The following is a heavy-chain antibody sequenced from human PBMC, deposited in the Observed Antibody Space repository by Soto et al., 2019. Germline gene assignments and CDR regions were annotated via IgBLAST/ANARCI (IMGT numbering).Heavy chain of an antibody. CDR2: ISGSGGST. V-gene: IGHV3-23*01. CDR1: GFTFSSYA. CDR3: AKAPFRYSSAEYYFDY. Sequence: EVQLLESGGGLVQPGGSLRLSCAASGFTFSSYAMSWVRQAPGKGLEWVSAISGSGGSTYYADSVKGRFTISRDNSKNTLYLKMNSLRAEDTAVYYCAKAPFRYSSAEYYFDYWGQGTLVTVSS. J-gene: IGHJ4*02. D-gene: IGHD6-19*01.